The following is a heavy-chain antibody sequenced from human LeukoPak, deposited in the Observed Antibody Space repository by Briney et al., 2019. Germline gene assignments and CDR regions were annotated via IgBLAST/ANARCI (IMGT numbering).Heavy chain of an antibody. CDR3: ARVGFWSGSYTGYFDY. Sequence: SETLSLTCTVSRGSIIGYYWTWIRQPPGKGLQWIGYMYYSGTTKYNPSLKSRVTTSMDTSKNRFSLKVNSVTAADTAVYYCARVGFWSGSYTGYFDYWGQGALVTVSS. CDR2: MYYSGTT. D-gene: IGHD3-3*01. V-gene: IGHV4-59*12. J-gene: IGHJ4*02. CDR1: RGSIIGYY.